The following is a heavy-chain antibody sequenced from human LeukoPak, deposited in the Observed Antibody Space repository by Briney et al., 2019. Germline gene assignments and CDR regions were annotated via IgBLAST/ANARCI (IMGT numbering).Heavy chain of an antibody. CDR2: IYPSDSDT. D-gene: IGHD5-24*01. Sequence: GESLKISCKGSGYSFSNYWIAWVRQMPGKGLEWMGIIYPSDSDTRCSPSFQGQVTISADKSISTAYLQWSSLKSSDTAMYYCARLSSGGYNLDYWGQGTLVTVSS. CDR3: ARLSSGGYNLDY. J-gene: IGHJ4*02. CDR1: GYSFSNYW. V-gene: IGHV5-51*01.